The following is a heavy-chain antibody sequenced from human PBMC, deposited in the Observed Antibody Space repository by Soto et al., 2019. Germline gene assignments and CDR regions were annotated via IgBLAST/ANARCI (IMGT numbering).Heavy chain of an antibody. D-gene: IGHD1-26*01. CDR3: ARVPLVGATNTPYFDY. CDR2: INHSGGT. V-gene: IGHV4-34*01. CDR1: GGSFSAYY. Sequence: SETLSLTCAVYGGSFSAYYWSWIRQPPGKGLEWIGEINHSGGTSYNPSLKSRVTISVDTSKNQFSLKLSSVTAADTAVYYCARVPLVGATNTPYFDYWGQGTLVTVSS. J-gene: IGHJ4*02.